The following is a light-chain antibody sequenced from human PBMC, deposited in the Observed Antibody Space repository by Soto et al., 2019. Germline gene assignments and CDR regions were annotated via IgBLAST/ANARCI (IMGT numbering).Light chain of an antibody. CDR3: QQRSNWIT. Sequence: EIVLTQSPATLSLSPGERATLSCRASQSINRYLTWYAQKPGQAPRLLIYDASSRATGIPARFSGSGSGTDFTLAISSLEPEDFAVYYCQQRSNWITFGQGTRLEIK. CDR2: DAS. J-gene: IGKJ5*01. CDR1: QSINRY. V-gene: IGKV3-11*01.